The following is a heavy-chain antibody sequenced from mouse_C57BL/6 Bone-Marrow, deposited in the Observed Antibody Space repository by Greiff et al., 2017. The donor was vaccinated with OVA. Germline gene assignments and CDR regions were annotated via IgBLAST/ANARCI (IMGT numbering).Heavy chain of an antibody. CDR3: AKNERYWYFDV. J-gene: IGHJ1*03. CDR2: IWRGGST. CDR1: GFSLTSYG. Sequence: VPLQQSGPGLVQPSQRLSITCTVSGFSLTSYGVPWVRPSPGKGLEWLGGIWRGGSTDYNAAFMSRLSITKDNSKSQVFFKMNSLQADDIAIYYCAKNERYWYFDVWGTGTTGTVSS. V-gene: IGHV2-5*01.